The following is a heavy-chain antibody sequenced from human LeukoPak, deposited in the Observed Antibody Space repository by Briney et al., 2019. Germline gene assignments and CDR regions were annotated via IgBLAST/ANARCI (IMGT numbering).Heavy chain of an antibody. CDR3: ARHLRLDSRWELPYFDY. V-gene: IGHV5-51*01. J-gene: IGHJ4*02. CDR2: IYTGDSDT. CDR1: GSCFTSYL. Sequence: GASLKISCKGSGSCFTSYLICWVRQMPGKGLGRMGIIYTGDSDTRYSTSFKGQVTISADKSIRTAYLKWSSLKASDTGMYYCARHLRLDSRWELPYFDYWGQGTLGTVSA. D-gene: IGHD1-26*01.